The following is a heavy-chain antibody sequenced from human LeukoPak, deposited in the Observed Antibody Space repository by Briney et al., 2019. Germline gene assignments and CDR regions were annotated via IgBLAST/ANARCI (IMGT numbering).Heavy chain of an antibody. CDR3: ARIVVVPAAMRMGYYYYYYGMDV. V-gene: IGHV4-59*08. Sequence: PSETLSLTCTVSGGSISSYYWSWIQQPPGKGLEWIGYIYYSGSTNYNPSLKSRVTISVDTSKNQFSLKLSSVTAADTAVYYCARIVVVPAAMRMGYYYYYYGMDVWGQGTTVTVSS. J-gene: IGHJ6*02. D-gene: IGHD2-2*01. CDR2: IYYSGST. CDR1: GGSISSYY.